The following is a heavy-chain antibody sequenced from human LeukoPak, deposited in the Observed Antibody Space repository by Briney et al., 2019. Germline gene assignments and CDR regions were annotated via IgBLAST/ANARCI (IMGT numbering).Heavy chain of an antibody. V-gene: IGHV4-34*01. D-gene: IGHD3-22*01. Sequence: GSLRLSCAASGFTFSSYAMSWVRQAPGKGLEWIGEINHSGSTNYNPSLKSRVTISVDTSKNQFSLKLSSVTAADTAVYYCARTARWDYYDSSGYLDYWGQGTLVTVSS. J-gene: IGHJ4*02. CDR1: GFTFSSYA. CDR3: ARTARWDYYDSSGYLDY. CDR2: INHSGST.